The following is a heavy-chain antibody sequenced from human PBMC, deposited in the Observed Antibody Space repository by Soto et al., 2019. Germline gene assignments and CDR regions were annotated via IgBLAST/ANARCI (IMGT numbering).Heavy chain of an antibody. J-gene: IGHJ1*01. V-gene: IGHV3-30*18. CDR1: GFTFSSYG. CDR2: ISYDGSNK. D-gene: IGHD2-15*01. Sequence: PGGSLRLSCAASGFTFSSYGMHWVRQAPGKGLEWVAVISYDGSNKYYADSVKGRFTISRDNSKNTLYLQMNSLRAEDTAVYYCAKDRSGYCSGGSCSAQGVWGQGTLVTVYS. CDR3: AKDRSGYCSGGSCSAQGV.